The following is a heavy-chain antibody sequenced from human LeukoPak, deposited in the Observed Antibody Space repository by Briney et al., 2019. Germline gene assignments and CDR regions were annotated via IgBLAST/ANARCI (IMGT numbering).Heavy chain of an antibody. CDR1: GGSISSYY. Sequence: SETLSLTCTVSGGSISSYYWSWIRQPPGKGPEWIAYVYYSGSVNYNPSLQSRVTISVDRSKDQFSLKLSSVTAADTAVYYCARYDGDDNNFDYWGLGTLVTVSS. D-gene: IGHD4-17*01. V-gene: IGHV4-59*01. CDR3: ARYDGDDNNFDY. J-gene: IGHJ4*02. CDR2: VYYSGSV.